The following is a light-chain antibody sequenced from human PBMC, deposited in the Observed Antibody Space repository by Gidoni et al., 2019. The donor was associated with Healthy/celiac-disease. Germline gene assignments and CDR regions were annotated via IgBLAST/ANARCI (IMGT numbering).Light chain of an antibody. CDR1: SGHSSYA. Sequence: QLVVTQSPSASASLGASVKLTCTLSSGHSSYAIAWHQQQPEKGPRYLMKVNSDGSHNTGDGIPDRFSGSSSGAERYLTISSLQSEDEADYYCQTWGTGIWVFGGGTKLTVL. CDR3: QTWGTGIWV. CDR2: VNSDGSH. J-gene: IGLJ3*02. V-gene: IGLV4-69*01.